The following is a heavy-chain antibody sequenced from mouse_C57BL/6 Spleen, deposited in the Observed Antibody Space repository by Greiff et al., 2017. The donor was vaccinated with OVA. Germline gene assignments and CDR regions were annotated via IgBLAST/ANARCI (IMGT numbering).Heavy chain of an antibody. Sequence: EVQGVESGGDLVKPGGSLKLSCAASGFTFSSYGMSWVRQTPDKRLEWVATISSGGSYTYYPDSVKGRFTISRDNAKNTLYLQMSSLKSEDTAMYCCARHGSYFDYWGQGTTLTVSS. J-gene: IGHJ2*01. CDR2: ISSGGSYT. CDR3: ARHGSYFDY. CDR1: GFTFSSYG. V-gene: IGHV5-6*01.